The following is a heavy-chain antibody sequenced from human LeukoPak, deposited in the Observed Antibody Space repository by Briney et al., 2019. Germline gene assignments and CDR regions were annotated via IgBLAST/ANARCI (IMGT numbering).Heavy chain of an antibody. Sequence: PGGSLRLSCAASGFTFSSYAMQWVRQAPGKGLEYVSAISSNGGSTYYANSVKGRFSISRDNSKNTLYLQMGSLRAEDMAVYYCARDHYDFWSGYYEVCLDYWGQGTLVTVSS. CDR3: ARDHYDFWSGYYEVCLDY. J-gene: IGHJ4*02. D-gene: IGHD3-3*01. CDR1: GFTFSSYA. CDR2: ISSNGGST. V-gene: IGHV3-64*01.